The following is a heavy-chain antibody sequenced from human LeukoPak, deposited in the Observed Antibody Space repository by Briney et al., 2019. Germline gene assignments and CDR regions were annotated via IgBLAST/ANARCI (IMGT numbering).Heavy chain of an antibody. Sequence: SQTLSLTCTVSGGSISSGDYYRSWIRQPPGKGLEWIGYIYYSGSTYYNPSLKSRVTISVDTSKNQFSLKLSSVTAADTAVYYCARASLRRRSADVWGQGTTVTVSS. J-gene: IGHJ6*02. D-gene: IGHD5-12*01. CDR2: IYYSGST. CDR1: GGSISSGDYY. V-gene: IGHV4-30-4*01. CDR3: ARASLRRRSADV.